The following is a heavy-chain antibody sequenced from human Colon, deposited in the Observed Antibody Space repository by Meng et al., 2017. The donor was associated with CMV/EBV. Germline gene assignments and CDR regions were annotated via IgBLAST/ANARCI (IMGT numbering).Heavy chain of an antibody. CDR3: AKDWTQDGPFTFDF. CDR2: IYQDGRQ. V-gene: IGHV3-23*03. CDR1: GFTFSAFS. Sequence: GGSLRLSCSASGFTFSAFSMNWVRQTPSKGLEWVSIIYQDGRQFYADSVKGRFTISRDNSRDTVYLQMTDLRADDTATYFCAKDWTQDGPFTFDFWGRGTVVTVSS. J-gene: IGHJ4*02. D-gene: IGHD1-1*01.